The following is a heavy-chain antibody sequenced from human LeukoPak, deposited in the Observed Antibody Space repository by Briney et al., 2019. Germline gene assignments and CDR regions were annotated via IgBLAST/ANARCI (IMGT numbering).Heavy chain of an antibody. CDR2: ISSSGST. CDR3: ARYSSGWYPYYFDY. D-gene: IGHD6-19*01. V-gene: IGHV4-61*02. J-gene: IGHJ4*02. CDR1: GDSISSGDYY. Sequence: PSQTLSLTCTVSGDSISSGDYYWSWIRQPAGKGLEWIGRISSSGSTNYNPSLKSRVTISVDTSKNQFSLKLSSVTAADTAVYYCARYSSGWYPYYFDYWGQGTLVTVSS.